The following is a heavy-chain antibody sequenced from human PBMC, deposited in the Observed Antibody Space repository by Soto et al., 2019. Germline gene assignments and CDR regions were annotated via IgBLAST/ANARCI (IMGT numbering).Heavy chain of an antibody. CDR2: IYYSGST. Sequence: SETLSLTCTVSGGSISTYYWSWIRQPPGKGLEWIGYIYYSGSTNYNPSLKSRVTISVDTSKNQFSLKLNSVTAADTAVYYCARGGGYFDYWGQGTLVTVSS. D-gene: IGHD2-15*01. CDR1: GGSISTYY. J-gene: IGHJ4*02. V-gene: IGHV4-59*01. CDR3: ARGGGYFDY.